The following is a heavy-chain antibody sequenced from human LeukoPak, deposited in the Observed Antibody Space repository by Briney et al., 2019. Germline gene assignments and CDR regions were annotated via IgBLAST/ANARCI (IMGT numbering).Heavy chain of an antibody. CDR3: AREGVVKGTDV. CDR1: GYTFTGYY. Sequence: GASVKVSSKASGYTFTGYYMHWVRQAPGQGLEWMGWINPDTGGTNYAQKFQGRVTMTRDTSISTAYMELSGLRSDDTAVYYCAREGVVKGTDVWGQGTTVTGSS. V-gene: IGHV1-2*02. CDR2: INPDTGGT. J-gene: IGHJ6*02.